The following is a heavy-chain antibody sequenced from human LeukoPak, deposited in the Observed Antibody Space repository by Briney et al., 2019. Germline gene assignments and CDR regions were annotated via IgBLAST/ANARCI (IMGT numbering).Heavy chain of an antibody. D-gene: IGHD2-2*01. Sequence: SGGSLRLSCAASGFTFSSYAMSWVRQDPGKGLEWVSAISGSGGSTYYADSVKGRFTISRDNSKNTLYLQMNSLRAEDTAVYYCAKDGGQVVPAADDYWGQGTLVTVSS. CDR2: ISGSGGST. J-gene: IGHJ4*02. V-gene: IGHV3-23*01. CDR3: AKDGGQVVPAADDY. CDR1: GFTFSSYA.